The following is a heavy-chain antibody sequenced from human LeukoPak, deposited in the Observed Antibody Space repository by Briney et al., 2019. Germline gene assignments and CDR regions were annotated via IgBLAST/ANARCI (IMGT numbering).Heavy chain of an antibody. D-gene: IGHD1-20*01. Sequence: SVKVSCKASGGTFSSYAISWVRQAPGQGLEWMGRIIPIFGTANYAQKFQGRVTITTDESTSTTSIELSSLRSEDTRVYYSARNAYNCTDDGGRARLVTVSS. CDR2: IIPIFGTA. CDR3: ARNAYNCTDD. J-gene: IGHJ4*02. CDR1: GGTFSSYA. V-gene: IGHV1-69*05.